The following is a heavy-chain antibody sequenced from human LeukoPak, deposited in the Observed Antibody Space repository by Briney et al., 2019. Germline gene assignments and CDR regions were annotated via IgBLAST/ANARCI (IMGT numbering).Heavy chain of an antibody. Sequence: GGSLRLSCTASGFTFGDYTMSWVRQAPGKGLEWVGFIRSKAYGGTTEYAASVKGRFTISRDDSKSIAYLQVNSLKTEDTAVYYCSRGGGGLDAFDIWGQGTMVTVSS. J-gene: IGHJ3*02. CDR2: IRSKAYGGTT. CDR3: SRGGGGLDAFDI. CDR1: GFTFGDYT. V-gene: IGHV3-49*04. D-gene: IGHD3-16*01.